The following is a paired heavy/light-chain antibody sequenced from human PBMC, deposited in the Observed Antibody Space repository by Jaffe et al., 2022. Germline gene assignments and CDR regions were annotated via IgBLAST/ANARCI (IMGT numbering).Light chain of an antibody. CDR1: QSVSSSY. CDR2: DAS. CDR3: QQYGSSPT. Sequence: EIVLTQSPATLSLSPGERATLSCGASQSVSSSYLAWYQQKPGLAPRLLIYDASSRATGIPDRFSGSGSGTDFTLTISRLEPEDFAVYYCQQYGSSPTFGPGTKVDIK. J-gene: IGKJ3*01. V-gene: IGKV3D-20*01.
Heavy chain of an antibody. J-gene: IGHJ4*02. D-gene: IGHD3-22*01. Sequence: QVQLQESGPGLVKPSETLSLTCAVSGYSISSGYYWGWIRQPPGKGLEWIGSIYHSGSTYYNPSLKSRVTISVDTSKNQFSLKLSSVTAADTAVYYCARNNSPLYYYDSSGYYYVFEYWGQGTLVTVSS. CDR1: GYSISSGYY. CDR2: IYHSGST. CDR3: ARNNSPLYYYDSSGYYYVFEY. V-gene: IGHV4-38-2*01.